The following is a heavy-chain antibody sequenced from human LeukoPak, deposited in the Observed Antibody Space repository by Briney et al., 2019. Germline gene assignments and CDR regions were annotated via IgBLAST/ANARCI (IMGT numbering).Heavy chain of an antibody. V-gene: IGHV3-30*02. Sequence: GGSLRLSCAASGFTFASYSMNWVRQAPGKGLEWVAFIRYDGSNKYYADSVKGRFTISRDNSKNTLYLQMNSLRAEDTAVYYCAKDVEMATPTGYWGQGTLVTVSS. CDR3: AKDVEMATPTGY. CDR2: IRYDGSNK. J-gene: IGHJ4*02. D-gene: IGHD5-24*01. CDR1: GFTFASYS.